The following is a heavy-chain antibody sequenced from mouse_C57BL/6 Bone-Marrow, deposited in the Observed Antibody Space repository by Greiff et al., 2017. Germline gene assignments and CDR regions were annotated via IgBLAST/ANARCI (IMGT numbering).Heavy chain of an antibody. CDR3: ASELRFYWYFDV. CDR1: GYSITSGYY. D-gene: IGHD1-1*01. J-gene: IGHJ1*03. Sequence: DVQLQESGPGLVKPSQSLSLTCSVTGYSITSGYYWNWIRQFPGNKLEWMGYISYDGSNNYNPSLKNRISITRDTSKSQFFLKLNSVTTEDTATYYCASELRFYWYFDVWGTGTTVTVSS. CDR2: ISYDGSN. V-gene: IGHV3-6*01.